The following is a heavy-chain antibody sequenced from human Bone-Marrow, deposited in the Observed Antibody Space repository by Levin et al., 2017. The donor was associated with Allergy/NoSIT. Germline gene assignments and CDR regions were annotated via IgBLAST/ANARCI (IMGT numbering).Heavy chain of an antibody. V-gene: IGHV1-46*01. CDR3: ARDNAHAYCSATSCSRSTFDY. Sequence: GASVKVSCKASGYTFTNYYIHWVRQAPGQGLEWMGTINPSGDSTSHAQKFQGRVTMTRDTSTTTVYMDLSSLRSEDTAVYYCARDNAHAYCSATSCSRSTFDYWGQGTLVTVSP. D-gene: IGHD2-2*01. CDR2: INPSGDST. J-gene: IGHJ4*02. CDR1: GYTFTNYY.